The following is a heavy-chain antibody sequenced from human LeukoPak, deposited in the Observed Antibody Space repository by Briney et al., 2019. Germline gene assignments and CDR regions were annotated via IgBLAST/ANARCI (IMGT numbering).Heavy chain of an antibody. CDR2: IYYSGST. D-gene: IGHD3-22*01. CDR3: ARGGAHYYDSSGYYYLFGY. Sequence: PSETLSLTCTVSGGSISSYYWSWIRQPPGKGLEWIGYIYYSGSTNYNPSLKSRVTISVDTSKNQFSLKLSSVTAADTAVYYCARGGAHYYDSSGYYYLFGYWGQGTLVTVSS. V-gene: IGHV4-59*01. CDR1: GGSISSYY. J-gene: IGHJ4*02.